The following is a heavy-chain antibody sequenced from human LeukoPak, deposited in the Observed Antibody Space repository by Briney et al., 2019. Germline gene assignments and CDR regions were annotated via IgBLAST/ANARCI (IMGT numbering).Heavy chain of an antibody. CDR3: ARHDDVPVIRHGFDH. CDR1: GGSISSYY. J-gene: IGHJ4*02. V-gene: IGHV4-59*08. CDR2: IYYSGST. Sequence: PSETLSLTCTVSGGSISSYYWSWIRQPPGKGLEWIGYIYYSGSTNYNPSLQSRVTISLDTSKNQFFLKLRSVTAADTALYYCARHDDVPVIRHGFDHWGQGTLVTVSS. D-gene: IGHD2-2*01.